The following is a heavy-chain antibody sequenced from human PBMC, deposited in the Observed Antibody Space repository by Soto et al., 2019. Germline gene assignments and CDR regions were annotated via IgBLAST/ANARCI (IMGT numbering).Heavy chain of an antibody. CDR1: GYTFTTYD. CDR3: ARERLVYSNTVDP. J-gene: IGHJ5*02. D-gene: IGHD4-4*01. Sequence: QVQLVQSGAEVKKPGASVKVSCKASGYTFTTYDLSWVRQAPGQGLEWMGWISPYSGNTKYAQKLQGRVTMTTDTSTNTAYVELRSLSSDDTAVYYGARERLVYSNTVDPGGQGTLVTVSS. CDR2: ISPYSGNT. V-gene: IGHV1-18*01.